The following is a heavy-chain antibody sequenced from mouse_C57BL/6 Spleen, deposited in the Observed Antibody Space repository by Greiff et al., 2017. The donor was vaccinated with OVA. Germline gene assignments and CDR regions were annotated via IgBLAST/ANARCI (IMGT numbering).Heavy chain of an antibody. CDR3: ARSDGPYAMDY. CDR1: GFTFTDYY. J-gene: IGHJ4*01. D-gene: IGHD2-3*01. Sequence: DVMLVESGGGLVQPGGSLSLSCAASGFTFTDYYMSWVRQPPGKALEWLGFIRNKANGYTTEYSASVKGRFTISRDNSQSILYLQMNALRAEDSATYYCARSDGPYAMDYWGQGTSVTVSS. CDR2: IRNKANGYTT. V-gene: IGHV7-3*01.